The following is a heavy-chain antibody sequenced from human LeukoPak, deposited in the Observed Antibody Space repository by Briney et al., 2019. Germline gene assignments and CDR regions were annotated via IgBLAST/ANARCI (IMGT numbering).Heavy chain of an antibody. J-gene: IGHJ4*02. V-gene: IGHV3-7*05. Sequence: PGGSLRLSCAASGFTFSSYWMTWVRQAPGKGLEWVANIKQDGSEKNYVDSVKGRFTISRDNAKNSLYLQMNSLGAEDTALYYCARGGSWYTYWGQGTLVTVSS. D-gene: IGHD6-13*01. CDR2: IKQDGSEK. CDR3: ARGGSWYTY. CDR1: GFTFSSYW.